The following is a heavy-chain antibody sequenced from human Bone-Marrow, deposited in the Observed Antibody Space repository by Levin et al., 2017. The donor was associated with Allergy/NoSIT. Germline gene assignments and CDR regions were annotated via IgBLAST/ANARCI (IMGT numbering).Heavy chain of an antibody. CDR1: GGSLDSAY. CDR2: ILYSGNT. Sequence: SQTLSLPCTVSGGSLDSAYWSWLRQSPGKGLEWIGYILYSGNTNFNPSLKSRAAISIDTSKNQFSLRLRSVTAADTAVFYCARGINSPTSAGWFFDVWGRGMLITVSS. J-gene: IGHJ2*01. D-gene: IGHD5-24*01. V-gene: IGHV4-59*01. CDR3: ARGINSPTSAGWFFDV.